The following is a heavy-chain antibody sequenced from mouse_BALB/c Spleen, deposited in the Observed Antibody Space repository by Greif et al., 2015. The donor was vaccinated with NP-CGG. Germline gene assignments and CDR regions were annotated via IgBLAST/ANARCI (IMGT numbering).Heavy chain of an antibody. CDR1: GFTFSDYY. V-gene: IGHV5-4*02. D-gene: IGHD2-4*01. J-gene: IGHJ3*01. CDR3: ARDLDYSAWFAY. CDR2: ISDGGSYT. Sequence: EVKVVESGGGLVKPGGSLKLSCAASGFTFSDYYMYWVRQTPEKRLEWVATISDGGSYTYYPDSVKGRFTISRDNAKNNLYLQMSSLKSEDTAMYYCARDLDYSAWFAYWGQGTLVTVSA.